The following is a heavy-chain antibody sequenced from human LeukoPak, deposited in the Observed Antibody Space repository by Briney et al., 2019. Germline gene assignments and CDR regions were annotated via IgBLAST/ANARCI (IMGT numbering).Heavy chain of an antibody. D-gene: IGHD3-3*01. V-gene: IGHV3-21*01. CDR1: GFTFSSYS. Sequence: GGSLRLSCAASGFTFSSYSMNWVRQAPGKGLEWVSSISSSSSNIYYADSVKGRFTISRDNAKNSLYLQMNSLRAEDTAVYYCARDPPYYDFWSDDAYYFDYWGQGTLVTVSS. CDR3: ARDPPYYDFWSDDAYYFDY. J-gene: IGHJ4*02. CDR2: ISSSSSNI.